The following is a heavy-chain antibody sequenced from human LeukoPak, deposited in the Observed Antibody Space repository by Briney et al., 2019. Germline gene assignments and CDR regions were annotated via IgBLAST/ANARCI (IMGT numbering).Heavy chain of an antibody. CDR2: IYITGST. CDR3: VRNSYGGFDM. CDR1: GGSFSGYY. J-gene: IGHJ3*02. D-gene: IGHD4-17*01. V-gene: IGHV4-59*10. Sequence: SETLSLTCAVYGGSFSGYYWSWIRQPAGKGLEWIGRIYITGSTNYNPSLKSRITMSPDTSKNQFSLKLSSVTAADTAVYYCVRNSYGGFDMWGQGTMVTVSS.